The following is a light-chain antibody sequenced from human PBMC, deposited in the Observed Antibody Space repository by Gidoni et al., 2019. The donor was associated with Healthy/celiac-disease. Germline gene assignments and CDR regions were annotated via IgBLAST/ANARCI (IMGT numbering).Light chain of an antibody. J-gene: IGKJ2*03. V-gene: IGKV3-15*01. CDR3: QQYNNWPYS. Sequence: EIVMTQSPATPSVSPRERATLSCRASQSVSSNLAWYQQKPGQAPRLLIYGASTRATGIPARFSGSGSGTEFTLTISSLQSEDVAVYYCQQYNNWPYSFGQGTKLEIK. CDR2: GAS. CDR1: QSVSSN.